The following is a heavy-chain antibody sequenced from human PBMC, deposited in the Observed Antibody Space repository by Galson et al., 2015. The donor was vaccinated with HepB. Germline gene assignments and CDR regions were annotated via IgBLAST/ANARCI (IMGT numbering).Heavy chain of an antibody. CDR2: IKQDGSEK. J-gene: IGHJ4*02. CDR3: ARGYAPDY. Sequence: SLRLSCAASGFTFSSYWMTWVRQTPGKGLECVANIKQDGSEKSYVDSVKGRFTISGDNAKNSLYLQMNSLRVEDTALYYCARGYAPDYWGQGTLVTVSS. V-gene: IGHV3-7*01. D-gene: IGHD1-1*01. CDR1: GFTFSSYW.